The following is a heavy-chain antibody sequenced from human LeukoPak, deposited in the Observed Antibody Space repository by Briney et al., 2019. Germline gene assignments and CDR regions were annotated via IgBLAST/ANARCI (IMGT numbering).Heavy chain of an antibody. Sequence: GGSLRLSCAASGFTVSSNYMSWVRQAPGKGLEWVSVIYSGGSTYYADSVKGRFTISRDNSKNTLYLQMNSLRAEDTAVYYCARAALRYYDSSGQYTGDYWGQGTLVTVS. CDR1: GFTVSSNY. J-gene: IGHJ4*02. CDR3: ARAALRYYDSSGQYTGDY. CDR2: IYSGGST. D-gene: IGHD3-22*01. V-gene: IGHV3-66*01.